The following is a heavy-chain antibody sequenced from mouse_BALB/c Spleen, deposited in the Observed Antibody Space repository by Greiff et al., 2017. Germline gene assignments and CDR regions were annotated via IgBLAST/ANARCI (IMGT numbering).Heavy chain of an antibody. J-gene: IGHJ4*01. D-gene: IGHD2-10*02. CDR3: ARGKYGNLLYAMDY. Sequence: VQLQQSGPELVKPGASMKISCKASGYSFTGYTMNWVKQSPGKNLEWIGLINPYNGGTSYNQKFKGKATLTVDKSSSTAYMELLSLTSEDSAVYYCARGKYGNLLYAMDYWGQGTSVTVSS. CDR2: INPYNGGT. V-gene: IGHV1-18*01. CDR1: GYSFTGYT.